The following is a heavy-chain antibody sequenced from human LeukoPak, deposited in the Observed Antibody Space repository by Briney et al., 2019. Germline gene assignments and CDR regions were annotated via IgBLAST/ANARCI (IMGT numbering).Heavy chain of an antibody. CDR1: GFTFSSYA. D-gene: IGHD6-19*01. CDR3: AKERAGSWQWLVRSYFDY. V-gene: IGHV3-23*01. J-gene: IGHJ4*02. Sequence: GGSLRLSCAASGFTFSSYAMSWVRQAPGKGLEWVSAISGSGGSTYYADSVKGRFTISRDNSKNTLYLQMNSLRAEDTAVYYCAKERAGSWQWLVRSYFDYWGQGTLVTVSS. CDR2: ISGSGGST.